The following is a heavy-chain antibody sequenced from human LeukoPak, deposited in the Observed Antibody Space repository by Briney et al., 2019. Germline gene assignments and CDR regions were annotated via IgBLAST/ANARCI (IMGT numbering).Heavy chain of an antibody. D-gene: IGHD6-19*01. V-gene: IGHV4-59*01. J-gene: IGHJ4*02. Sequence: SETLSLTCTVSGGSISSYYWSWIRQPPGKGLEWIGYIYYSGSTNYNPSLKSRVTISVDTSKNQFSLTLSSVTAADTAVYYCARGFGSSGLFDYWGQGTLVTVSS. CDR3: ARGFGSSGLFDY. CDR1: GGSISSYY. CDR2: IYYSGST.